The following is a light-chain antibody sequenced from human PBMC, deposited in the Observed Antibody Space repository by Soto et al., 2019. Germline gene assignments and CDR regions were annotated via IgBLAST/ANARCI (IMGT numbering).Light chain of an antibody. J-gene: IGLJ1*01. CDR1: SSDVGSYNY. V-gene: IGLV2-14*03. Sequence: QSALTQPGSVSGSPGQPISISCIGTSSDVGSYNYVSWYQQHPGRAPKLMIYEVINRPSGVSNRFSGSKSGNTASLTISGLQAEDEADYYCSSYTSSSSLYVFGTGTKVTVL. CDR3: SSYTSSSSLYV. CDR2: EVI.